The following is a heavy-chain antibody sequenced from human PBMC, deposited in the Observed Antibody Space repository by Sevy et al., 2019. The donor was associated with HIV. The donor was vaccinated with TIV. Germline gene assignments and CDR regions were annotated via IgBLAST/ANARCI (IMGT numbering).Heavy chain of an antibody. V-gene: IGHV4-39*01. J-gene: IGHJ5*02. CDR1: GASISSSSYY. D-gene: IGHD6-6*01. Sequence: SETLSLTCTVSGASISSSSYYWGWIRQPPGKGLEWIGSIYYSGISFYTPSPKSRVTISVDTSKNKFSLKLSSVTAADTAVYYCTRRLSGSSSGRWFDPWGQGTLVTVSS. CDR2: IYYSGIS. CDR3: TRRLSGSSSGRWFDP.